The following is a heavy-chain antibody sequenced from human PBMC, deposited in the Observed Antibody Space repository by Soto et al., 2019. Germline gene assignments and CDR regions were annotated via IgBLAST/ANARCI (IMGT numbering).Heavy chain of an antibody. J-gene: IGHJ5*02. CDR3: ARGSPMTGNWFDP. CDR2: IYYSGST. CDR1: GGSISSGDYY. V-gene: IGHV4-30-4*01. Sequence: QVQLQESGPGLVKPSQTLSLTCTVSGGSISSGDYYWSWIRQPPGKGLEWIGYIYYSGSTYYNPSLKSRVTIAVATSKNQFSLKLSSVTAADTAVYYCARGSPMTGNWFDPCCQGTLVTVSS. D-gene: IGHD3-22*01.